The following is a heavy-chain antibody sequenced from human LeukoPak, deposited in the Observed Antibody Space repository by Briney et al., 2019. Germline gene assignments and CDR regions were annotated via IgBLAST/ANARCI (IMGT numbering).Heavy chain of an antibody. CDR3: TAGIGHSDFDY. Sequence: GPSLRLSGAASGFTFSNAWMSWVRQAPGKGLEWVGRVKSKTNGGTTAYAAPVKGRFTISRDDSKNTYLQMNSLKSEDTAVYYCTAGIGHSDFDYWGQGTLVTVSS. V-gene: IGHV3-15*01. CDR2: VKSKTNGGTT. J-gene: IGHJ4*02. D-gene: IGHD6-13*01. CDR1: GFTFSNAW.